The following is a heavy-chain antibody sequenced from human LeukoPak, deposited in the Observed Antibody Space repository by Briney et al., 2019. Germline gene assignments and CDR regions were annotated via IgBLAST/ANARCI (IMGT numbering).Heavy chain of an antibody. D-gene: IGHD6-19*01. J-gene: IGHJ5*01. CDR1: GFAFAYSA. CDR2: IRTRQNNYAT. Sequence: GGSLKLSCVASGFAFAYSAVHWVRQTSGKGLEWVGCIRTRQNNYATIYGASVKGRFSISRDDSRSTASLQMNSLKVDDTALYFCIRHIEWVAPDSSGQGTLVTVSS. CDR3: IRHIEWVAPDS. V-gene: IGHV3-73*01.